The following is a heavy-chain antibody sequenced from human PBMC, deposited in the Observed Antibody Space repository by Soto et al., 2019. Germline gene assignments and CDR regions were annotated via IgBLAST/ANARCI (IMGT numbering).Heavy chain of an antibody. V-gene: IGHV1-69*06. CDR3: ARETYCSSTSCSNYYYYGMDV. CDR2: IIPIFGTA. CDR1: GGTFSSYA. Sequence: QVQLVQSGAEVKKPGSPVKVSCKASGGTFSSYAISWVRQAPGQGLEWMGGIIPIFGTANYAQKFQGRVTITADKSTSTAYMELSSLRSEDTAVYYCARETYCSSTSCSNYYYYGMDVWGQGTTVTVSS. D-gene: IGHD2-2*01. J-gene: IGHJ6*02.